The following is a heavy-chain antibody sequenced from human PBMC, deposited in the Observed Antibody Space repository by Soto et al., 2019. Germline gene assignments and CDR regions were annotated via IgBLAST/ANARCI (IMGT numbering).Heavy chain of an antibody. V-gene: IGHV1-18*01. CDR2: ISAYNGNT. J-gene: IGHJ4*02. CDR3: ATYCSGGSCYPFHFDY. CDR1: GYTFTSYG. D-gene: IGHD2-15*01. Sequence: QVQLVQSGAEVKKPGASVKVSCKASGYTFTSYGISWVRQAPGQGLEWMGWISAYNGNTNYAQKLQGRVTMTTDTSTSTAYMELRSLRSDDPAVYYWATYCSGGSCYPFHFDYWGQGTLVTVSS.